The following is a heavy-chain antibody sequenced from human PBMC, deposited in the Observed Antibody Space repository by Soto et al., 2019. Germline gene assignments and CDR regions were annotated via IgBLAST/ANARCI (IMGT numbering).Heavy chain of an antibody. CDR2: ISGSGGNT. CDR1: GCTYGAYA. Sequence: LQSGGGLVQPGGSLRLSCAGSGCTYGAYAMSWVRQAPGKGLEWVSSISGSGGNTFYADSVKGRFTISRDNSKNTLYLQMSSLRAEDTAVYYCAKDPPGRHIIVVTALDCWGQGTLVTVSA. J-gene: IGHJ4*02. CDR3: AKDPPGRHIIVVTALDC. V-gene: IGHV3-23*01. D-gene: IGHD2-21*02.